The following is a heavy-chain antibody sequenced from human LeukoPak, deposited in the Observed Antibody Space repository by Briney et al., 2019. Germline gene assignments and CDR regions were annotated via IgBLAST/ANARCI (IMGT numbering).Heavy chain of an antibody. Sequence: SETLSLTCTVSGGSISSYYWSWIRQPPGKGLEWIGYIYYSGSTNYNPSLKSRVTISVDTSKNQFSLKLSSVTAADTAFYYCASSLPITMVRGVIIPWGQGTLVTVSS. V-gene: IGHV4-59*01. J-gene: IGHJ5*02. CDR1: GGSISSYY. CDR3: ASSLPITMVRGVIIP. CDR2: IYYSGST. D-gene: IGHD3-10*01.